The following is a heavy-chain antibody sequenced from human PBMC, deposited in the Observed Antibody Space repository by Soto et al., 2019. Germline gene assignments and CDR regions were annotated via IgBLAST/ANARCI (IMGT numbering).Heavy chain of an antibody. Sequence: EVQLLESGGGLVQPGGSLRLSCAASGFTFSSYAMSWVRQAPGKGLEWVSASSGSGGSTYYADSVKGRCTISRDNSKNTLYLQMNSLRAEDTAVYYCAKDGRYFDWFDDDWGQGTLVTVAS. CDR3: AKDGRYFDWFDDD. CDR2: SSGSGGST. D-gene: IGHD3-9*01. CDR1: GFTFSSYA. V-gene: IGHV3-23*01. J-gene: IGHJ4*02.